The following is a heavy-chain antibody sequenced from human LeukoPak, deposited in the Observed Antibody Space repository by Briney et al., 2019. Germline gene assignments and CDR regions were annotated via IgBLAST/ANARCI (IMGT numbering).Heavy chain of an antibody. CDR2: ISGSGGCT. Sequence: GGSLRLSCAAAGFTFSNYAMTWVRQAPGRGLEWVSSISGSGGCTYYADSVKGRFTISRDNSKNTLYLQMYSLRAEDTAVYYCAKVEGASKASVYWGQGALVTVSS. J-gene: IGHJ4*02. CDR3: AKVEGASKASVY. V-gene: IGHV3-23*01. CDR1: GFTFSNYA. D-gene: IGHD1-1*01.